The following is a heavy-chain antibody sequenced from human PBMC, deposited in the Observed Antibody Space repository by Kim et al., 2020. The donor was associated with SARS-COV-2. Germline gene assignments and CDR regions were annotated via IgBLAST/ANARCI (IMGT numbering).Heavy chain of an antibody. V-gene: IGHV3-53*01. D-gene: IGHD3-22*01. Sequence: GRFTISRDNSKNTLYLQMNSLRAEDTAVYYCARGPLYYDSSGYPPKGMDVWGQGTTVTVSS. J-gene: IGHJ6*02. CDR3: ARGPLYYDSSGYPPKGMDV.